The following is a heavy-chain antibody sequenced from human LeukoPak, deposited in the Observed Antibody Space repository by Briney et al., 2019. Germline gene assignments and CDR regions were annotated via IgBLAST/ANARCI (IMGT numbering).Heavy chain of an antibody. CDR3: ARDREYSNYFDY. V-gene: IGHV3-66*01. CDR2: IYSGGST. J-gene: IGHJ4*02. Sequence: PGGSLRLSCAASGFTVSSNYMSWVRQAPGKGLEWVSVIYSGGSTYYADSVKGRFTISRDNSKNSLYLQMNSLRAEDTAVYYCARDREYSNYFDYWGQGTLVTVSS. D-gene: IGHD2/OR15-2a*01. CDR1: GFTVSSNY.